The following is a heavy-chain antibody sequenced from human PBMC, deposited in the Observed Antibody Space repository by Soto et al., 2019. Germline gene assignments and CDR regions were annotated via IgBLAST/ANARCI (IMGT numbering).Heavy chain of an antibody. CDR3: ARDLVVANKGTGWFDP. D-gene: IGHD5-12*01. J-gene: IGHJ5*02. CDR2: IWYDGSNQ. CDR1: GFTFRSYG. Sequence: QVQLVESGGGVVQPGRSLRLSCAASGFTFRSYGMHWVRQAPGKGLEWVAVIWYDGSNQYYVDSVKGRFTIPRDNSKNTLFLQMNSLRAEDTAVYYCARDLVVANKGTGWFDPWGQGTLVTVSS. V-gene: IGHV3-33*01.